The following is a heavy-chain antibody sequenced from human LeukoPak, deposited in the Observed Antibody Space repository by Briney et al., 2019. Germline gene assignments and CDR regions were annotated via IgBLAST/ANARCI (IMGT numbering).Heavy chain of an antibody. CDR1: GFTFSTYA. CDR2: ISYDGRSI. D-gene: IGHD6-13*01. V-gene: IGHV3-30*04. J-gene: IGHJ4*02. Sequence: RRGGSLRLSCAASGFTFSTYAMHWVRQAPGKGLEWVAVISYDGRSIYYANSVKGRFTISRDNSKNTLYLQMNSLRGEDTAVYYCAGDPSTSSSWQRLEYWGQGTLVTVSS. CDR3: AGDPSTSSSWQRLEY.